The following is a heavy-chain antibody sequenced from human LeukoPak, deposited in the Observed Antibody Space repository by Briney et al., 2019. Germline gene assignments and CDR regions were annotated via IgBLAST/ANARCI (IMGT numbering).Heavy chain of an antibody. CDR2: IRSKAYGGTT. V-gene: IGHV3-49*03. CDR1: GFTFGDYA. CDR3: ARDSSWYYYGMDV. Sequence: GGSLRLSCTASGFTFGDYAMSWFRQAPGKGLEWVGFIRSKAYGGTTEYAASVKGRFTISRDDSKSIAYLQMNSLKTEDTAVYYCARDSSWYYYGMDVWGQGTTVTVSS. J-gene: IGHJ6*02. D-gene: IGHD6-13*01.